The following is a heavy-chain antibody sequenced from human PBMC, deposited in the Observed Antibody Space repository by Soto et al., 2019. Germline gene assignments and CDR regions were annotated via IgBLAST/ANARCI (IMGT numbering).Heavy chain of an antibody. Sequence: GGSLRLSCAASGFTFSSHWMSWVRQSPGKGLEWVAVISYDGSNKYYADSVKGRFTISRDNSKNTLYLQMNSLRAEDTAVYYCAKPRVRSPIIAVATNWGQGTLVTVSS. CDR2: ISYDGSNK. CDR3: AKPRVRSPIIAVATN. J-gene: IGHJ4*02. D-gene: IGHD6-19*01. CDR1: GFTFSSHW. V-gene: IGHV3-30*18.